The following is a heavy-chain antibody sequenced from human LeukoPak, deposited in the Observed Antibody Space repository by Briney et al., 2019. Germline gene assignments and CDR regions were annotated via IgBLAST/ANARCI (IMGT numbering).Heavy chain of an antibody. J-gene: IGHJ4*02. D-gene: IGHD3-22*01. CDR1: GGSISSSSYY. V-gene: IGHV4-39*07. Sequence: PSETLSLTCTVSGGSISSSSYYWGWIRQPPGEGLEWIGSIYYSGSTYYNPSLKSRVTISVDTSKNQFSLKLSSVTAADTAVYYCARTDSHFDYWGQGTLVTVSS. CDR2: IYYSGST. CDR3: ARTDSHFDY.